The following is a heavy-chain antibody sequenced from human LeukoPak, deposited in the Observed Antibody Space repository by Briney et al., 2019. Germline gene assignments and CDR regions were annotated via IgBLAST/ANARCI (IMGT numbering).Heavy chain of an antibody. CDR2: ISGSGGST. CDR3: ARDLSGPLDY. CDR1: GFTFSTYA. Sequence: GGSLRLSCAASGFTFSTYAMTWVRQAPGSGLEWVTGISGSGGSTYHADSVKGRFTISRDNSKNTLYLQMNSLRAEDTAVYYCARDLSGPLDYWGQGTLVTVSS. V-gene: IGHV3-23*01. D-gene: IGHD5-12*01. J-gene: IGHJ4*02.